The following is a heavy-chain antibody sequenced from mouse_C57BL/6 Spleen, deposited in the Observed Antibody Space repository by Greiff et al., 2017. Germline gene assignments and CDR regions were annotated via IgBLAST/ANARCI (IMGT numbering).Heavy chain of an antibody. CDR3: ARGGSSPYYYAMDY. V-gene: IGHV2-2*01. Sequence: VQLQQSGPGLVQPSQSLSITCTVSGFSLTSYGVHWVRQSPGKGLEWLGVIWSGGSTDYNAAFISSMSISKDNSKSQVFFTMNSLQADDTAIYYCARGGSSPYYYAMDYWGQGTSVTVSS. CDR2: IWSGGST. J-gene: IGHJ4*01. CDR1: GFSLTSYG. D-gene: IGHD1-1*01.